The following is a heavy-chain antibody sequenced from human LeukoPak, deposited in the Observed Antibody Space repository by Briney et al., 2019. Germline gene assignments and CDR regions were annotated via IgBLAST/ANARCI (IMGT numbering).Heavy chain of an antibody. J-gene: IGHJ4*02. CDR3: ARGYSYVADFDY. D-gene: IGHD5-18*01. V-gene: IGHV4-34*01. CDR2: INHSGST. Sequence: ASETLSLTCAVYGGSFSGYYWSWIRQPPGKGLEWIGEINHSGSTNYNPSLKSRVTISVDTSKNQFSLKLSSVTAADTAVYYCARGYSYVADFDYWGQGTLVTVSS. CDR1: GGSFSGYY.